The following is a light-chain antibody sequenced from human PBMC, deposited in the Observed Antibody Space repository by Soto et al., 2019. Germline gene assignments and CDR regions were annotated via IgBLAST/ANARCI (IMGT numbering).Light chain of an antibody. CDR1: SSDVGSYNR. V-gene: IGLV2-18*02. CDR2: EVS. Sequence: QSVLTQPPSVSGSPGQSVTISCTGTSSDVGSYNRVSWYQQPPGTAPKLMIYEVSNRPSGVPDRFSGSKSGNTASLTISGLQAEDEADYYCNAYTSTNTYVFGTGTMVTVL. J-gene: IGLJ1*01. CDR3: NAYTSTNTYV.